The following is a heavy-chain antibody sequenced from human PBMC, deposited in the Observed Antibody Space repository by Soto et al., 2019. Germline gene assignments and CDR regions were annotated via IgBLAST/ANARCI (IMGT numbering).Heavy chain of an antibody. Sequence: QVQLVQSGAEVKKPGSSVKVSCKASGGTFSSYAISWVRQAPGQGLEWMGGIIPIFGTANYAQKFQGRVTITADESTSTAYMELSSLISEDTAVYYCARLVTVVTLNWYFDLWGRGTLVTVSS. CDR1: GGTFSSYA. V-gene: IGHV1-69*12. J-gene: IGHJ2*01. D-gene: IGHD2-21*02. CDR2: IIPIFGTA. CDR3: ARLVTVVTLNWYFDL.